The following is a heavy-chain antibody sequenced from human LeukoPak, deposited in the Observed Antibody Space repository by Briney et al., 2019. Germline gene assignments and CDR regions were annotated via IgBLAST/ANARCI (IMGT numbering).Heavy chain of an antibody. J-gene: IGHJ4*02. CDR1: GGTFSRYA. D-gene: IGHD5-12*01. CDR3: ARAYSGYDFFDY. Sequence: ASVKVSCEASGGTFSRYAISWVRQAPGQGLEWMGGIIPIFGTANYAQKFQGRVTITADESTSTAYMEVSSLRSEDTAVYYCARAYSGYDFFDYWGQGILVTVSS. V-gene: IGHV1-69*13. CDR2: IIPIFGTA.